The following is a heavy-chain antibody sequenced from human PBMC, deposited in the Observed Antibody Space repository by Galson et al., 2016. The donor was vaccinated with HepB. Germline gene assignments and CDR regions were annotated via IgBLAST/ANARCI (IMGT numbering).Heavy chain of an antibody. CDR2: IVVGSGNT. CDR3: AIVLRGEISD. D-gene: IGHD3-10*01. CDR1: GFTFTTSS. J-gene: IGHJ4*02. Sequence: SVKVSCKASGFTFTTSSVQWVRQARGQRLEWMGWIVVGSGNTEYAQRFQQRVTFTRDMSTSTSSLELASLRSEDTAVYYCAIVLRGEISDWGQGTLVTVSS. V-gene: IGHV1-58*01.